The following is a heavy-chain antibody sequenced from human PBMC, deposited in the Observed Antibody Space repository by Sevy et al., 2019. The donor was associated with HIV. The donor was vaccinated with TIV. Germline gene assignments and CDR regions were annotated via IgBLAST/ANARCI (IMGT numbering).Heavy chain of an antibody. Sequence: GGSLRLSCAASGFTFSSYGMHWVRQAPGKGLEWVAVIWYDGSNKYYADSVKGRFTISRDNSKNTLYLQMNSLRAEDTAVYCCASDRSSTSSTSLYFDYWGQGTLVTVSS. CDR3: ASDRSSTSSTSLYFDY. V-gene: IGHV3-33*08. CDR1: GFTFSSYG. J-gene: IGHJ4*02. D-gene: IGHD2-2*01. CDR2: IWYDGSNK.